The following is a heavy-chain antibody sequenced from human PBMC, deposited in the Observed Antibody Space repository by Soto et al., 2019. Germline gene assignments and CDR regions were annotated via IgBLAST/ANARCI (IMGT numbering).Heavy chain of an antibody. CDR3: ARDGEAAAGIGYYYYYGMDV. CDR2: ISAYNGNT. D-gene: IGHD6-13*01. J-gene: IGHJ6*02. Sequence: ASVTVSCKASVYTFTSYGSSWVRQAPGQGLEWMGWISAYNGNTNYAQKLQGRVTMTTDTSTSTAYMELRSLRSDDTAVYYCARDGEAAAGIGYYYYYGMDVWGQGTTVTVSS. V-gene: IGHV1-18*01. CDR1: VYTFTSYG.